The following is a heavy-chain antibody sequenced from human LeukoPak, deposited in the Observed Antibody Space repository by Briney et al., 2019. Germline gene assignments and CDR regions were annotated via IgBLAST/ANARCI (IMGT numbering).Heavy chain of an antibody. Sequence: PGGSLRLACTPSGLSFSNYWMHWVRQAPGKGLVWVTRMNSDGSATYYADSVQGRFTISRDNAKNTLYLQMNSLRAEDPAMYFCAKGPNYFDSWGQGTLVTVSS. CDR2: MNSDGSAT. J-gene: IGHJ4*02. CDR3: AKGPNYFDS. V-gene: IGHV3-74*01. CDR1: GLSFSNYW.